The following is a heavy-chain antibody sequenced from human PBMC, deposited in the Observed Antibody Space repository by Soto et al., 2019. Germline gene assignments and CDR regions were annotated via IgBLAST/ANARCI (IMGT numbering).Heavy chain of an antibody. CDR2: IFHSGTT. J-gene: IGHJ5*02. Sequence: PSETRSLTCAVSGASIASDVYSWSWIRQSPGKGLDWIGYIFHSGTTQYNPSLRGRVTISVDRSKNQFSLRLNSVTAADAAVYYCARDPSHWFDPWGQGALVTVSS. V-gene: IGHV4-30-2*06. CDR1: GASIASDVYS. CDR3: ARDPSHWFDP.